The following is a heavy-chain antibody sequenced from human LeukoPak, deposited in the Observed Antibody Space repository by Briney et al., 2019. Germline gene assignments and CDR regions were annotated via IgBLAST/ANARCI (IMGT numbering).Heavy chain of an antibody. CDR2: INTNTGNP. V-gene: IGHV7-4-1*02. J-gene: IGHJ4*02. D-gene: IGHD3-9*01. CDR3: ARGPPTYYDILTGYETYFDY. Sequence: AASVKVSCKASGYTFTSYAMNWVRQAPGQGLEWMGWINTNTGNPTYAQGFTGRFVFSLDTSVSTAYLQISSLKAEDTAVYYCARGPPTYYDILTGYETYFDYWGQGTLVTVSS. CDR1: GYTFTSYA.